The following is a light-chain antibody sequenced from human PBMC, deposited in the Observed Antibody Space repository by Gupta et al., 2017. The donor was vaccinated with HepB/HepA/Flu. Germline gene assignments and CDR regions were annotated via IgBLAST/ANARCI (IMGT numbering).Light chain of an antibody. J-gene: IGLJ3*02. CDR3: VTWDSSLSVWV. Sequence: QSVLTQPPSVSGTPGQRVTSYCSGSRPILGKSYVSWYQQLPGTAPKLLIYENDNRPSGIPDRFSGSKSGTSATLGITGLQAGDEADYYCVTWDSSLSVWVFGGGTKLTVL. CDR2: END. V-gene: IGLV1-51*02. CDR1: RPILGKSY.